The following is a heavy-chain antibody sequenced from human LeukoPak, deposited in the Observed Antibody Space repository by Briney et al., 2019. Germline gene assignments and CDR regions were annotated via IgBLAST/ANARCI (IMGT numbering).Heavy chain of an antibody. CDR3: ARDPIPRHYYDSSRYFDL. Sequence: PSETLSLTCTVSGGSISSYYWSWIRQPPGKGLELIGYIYYSGSTNYNPSLKSRVTISVDTSKNQFSLKLSSVTAADTAVYYCARDPIPRHYYDSSRYFDLWGRGTLVTVSS. D-gene: IGHD3-22*01. J-gene: IGHJ2*01. V-gene: IGHV4-59*01. CDR2: IYYSGST. CDR1: GGSISSYY.